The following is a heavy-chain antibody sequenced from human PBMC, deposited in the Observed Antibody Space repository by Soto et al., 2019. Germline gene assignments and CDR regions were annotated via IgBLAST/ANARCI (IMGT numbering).Heavy chain of an antibody. D-gene: IGHD2-2*02. V-gene: IGHV1-69*01. Sequence: VQEPPGQGLEWMGGIIPIFGTANYAQKFQGRVTITADESTSTAYMELSSLRSEDTAVYYCASTERYCISTSCYIPLYYYGMDVWG. CDR3: ASTERYCISTSCYIPLYYYGMDV. J-gene: IGHJ6*02. CDR2: IIPIFGTA.